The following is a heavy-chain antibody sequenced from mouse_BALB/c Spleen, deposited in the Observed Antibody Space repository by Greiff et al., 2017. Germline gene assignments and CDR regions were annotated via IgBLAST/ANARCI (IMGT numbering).Heavy chain of an antibody. J-gene: IGHJ2*01. V-gene: IGHV5-6*01. CDR1: GFTFSSYG. CDR2: ISSGGSYT. Sequence: EVKLMESGGDLVKPGGSLKLSCAASGFTFSSYGMSWVRQTPDKRLEWVATISSGGSYTYYPDSVKGRFTISRDNAKNTLYLQMSSLKSEDTAMYYCARGMGDYNWDYFDYWGQGTTLTVSS. D-gene: IGHD4-1*02. CDR3: ARGMGDYNWDYFDY.